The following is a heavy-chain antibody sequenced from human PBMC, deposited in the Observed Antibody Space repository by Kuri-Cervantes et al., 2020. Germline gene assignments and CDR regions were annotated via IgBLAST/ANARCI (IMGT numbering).Heavy chain of an antibody. D-gene: IGHD6-19*01. J-gene: IGHJ4*02. CDR1: GGSISSYY. CDR2: IYYSGST. CDR3: ARGSSSGWTQYFDY. V-gene: IGHV4-59*08. Sequence: GSLRLSCTVSGGSISSYYWSWIRQPPGKGLEWIGYIYYSGSTNYNPSLKSRVTISVDTSKNQFSLKLSSVTAADTAVYYCARGSSSGWTQYFDYWGQGTLVTVSS.